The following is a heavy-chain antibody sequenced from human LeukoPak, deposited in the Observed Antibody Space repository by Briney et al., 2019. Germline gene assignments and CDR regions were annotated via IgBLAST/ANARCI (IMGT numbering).Heavy chain of an antibody. Sequence: GGSLRLSCAASGFIFSSYWMSWVRQAPGEGLEWVANIKQDGSDKFYVDSVKGRFTISRDSANNSLYLQMNSLRAEDTAVFYCARVLSGAPDGFDIWGQGTTVTVSS. CDR1: GFIFSSYW. V-gene: IGHV3-7*01. J-gene: IGHJ3*02. CDR3: ARVLSGAPDGFDI. CDR2: IKQDGSDK.